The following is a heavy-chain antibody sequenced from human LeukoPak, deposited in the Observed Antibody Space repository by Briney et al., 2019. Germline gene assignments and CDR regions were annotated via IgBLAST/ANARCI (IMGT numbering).Heavy chain of an antibody. CDR2: INHSGST. J-gene: IGHJ4*02. CDR3: ARGCCYYDSSGYYVDY. D-gene: IGHD3-22*01. Sequence: SETLSLTCAVYGGSFSGYYWSWIRQPPGKGLEWIGEINHSGSTNYNPSLKSRVTISVDTSKNQFSLKLSSVTAADTAVYYCARGCCYYDSSGYYVDYWGQGTLVTVSS. CDR1: GGSFSGYY. V-gene: IGHV4-34*01.